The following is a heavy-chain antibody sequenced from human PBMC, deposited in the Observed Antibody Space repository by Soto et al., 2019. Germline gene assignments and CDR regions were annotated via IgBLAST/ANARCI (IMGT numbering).Heavy chain of an antibody. CDR1: EFTFSSYS. J-gene: IGHJ4*02. CDR3: ERDSPPGWHFDY. D-gene: IGHD6-19*01. V-gene: IGHV3-48*02. Sequence: EAQLVESGGGLVQPGGSLRLSCAASEFTFSSYSMNWVRQAPGKGLEWISYISSSSSTIYYADSVRGRFTISRDNAKNSLYLQMNSLRDEDTAVYYCERDSPPGWHFDYWGQGTLVTVSS. CDR2: ISSSSSTI.